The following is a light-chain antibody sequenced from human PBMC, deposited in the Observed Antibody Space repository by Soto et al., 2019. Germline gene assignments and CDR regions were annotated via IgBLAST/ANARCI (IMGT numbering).Light chain of an antibody. V-gene: IGLV3-21*04. Sequence: SYELTQPPSVSVAPGQTATITCGENNIGDKSVHWYQQKPGQAPTLVIRYDSDRPSGIPERFSGSISGNTATLPISRVEAGDEDDFYCQVWDNSSGPRVVFGGGTKLTVL. CDR1: NIGDKS. J-gene: IGLJ3*02. CDR3: QVWDNSSGPRVV. CDR2: YDS.